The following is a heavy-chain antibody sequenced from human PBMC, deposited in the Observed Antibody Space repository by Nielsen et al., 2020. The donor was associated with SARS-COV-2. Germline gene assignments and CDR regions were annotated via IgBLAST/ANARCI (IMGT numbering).Heavy chain of an antibody. J-gene: IGHJ3*02. CDR3: ARGDYYDSSGQTSDAFDI. Sequence: WIRQPPGKGLEWVSSISSSSSYIYYADSVKGRFTISRDNAKNSLYLQMNSLRAEDTAVYYCARGDYYDSSGQTSDAFDIWGQGTMVTVSS. D-gene: IGHD3-22*01. CDR2: ISSSSSYI. V-gene: IGHV3-21*01.